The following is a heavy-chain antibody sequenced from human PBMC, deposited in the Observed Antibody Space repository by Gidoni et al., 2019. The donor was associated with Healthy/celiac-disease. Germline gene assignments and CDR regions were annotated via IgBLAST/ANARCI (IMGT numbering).Heavy chain of an antibody. CDR2: ISGSGGST. D-gene: IGHD3-9*01. Sequence: EVQLLESGGGLVQPGGSLRRSCAASGFALSSYAMSWVRQAPGKGLEWVSAISGSGGSTYYADSVKGRFTISRDNSKNTLYLQMNSLRAEDTAVYYCAKDYFGTFSGRLPDWGQGTLVTVSS. J-gene: IGHJ4*02. CDR1: GFALSSYA. V-gene: IGHV3-23*01. CDR3: AKDYFGTFSGRLPD.